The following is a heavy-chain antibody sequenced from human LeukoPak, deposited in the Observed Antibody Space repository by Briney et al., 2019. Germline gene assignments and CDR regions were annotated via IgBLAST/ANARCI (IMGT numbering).Heavy chain of an antibody. CDR2: ISGSGGST. D-gene: IGHD3-3*01. CDR1: GFTFSSYA. J-gene: IGHJ4*02. V-gene: IGHV3-23*01. Sequence: GGSLRLSCAASGFTFSSYAMTWVRQAPGKGLEWVSAISGSGGSTYYADSVKGRFTVSRDNSKNTLYLQMNSLRAEDTAVYYCAKGGSITIIDYWGQGTLVTVSS. CDR3: AKGGSITIIDY.